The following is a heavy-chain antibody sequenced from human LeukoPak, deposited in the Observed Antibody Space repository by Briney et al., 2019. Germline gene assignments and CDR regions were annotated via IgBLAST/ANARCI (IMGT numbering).Heavy chain of an antibody. CDR3: PRVNTAMVDGFDY. Sequence: SETLSLTCTVSGGSISSYYWSWIRQPPRKGREWMGYIYYSVSTNYNPSLKSRVTISVDKSKNQFSLKLSSVTAADTAVYYCPRVNTAMVDGFDYWGKGTLVTVSS. CDR2: IYYSVST. J-gene: IGHJ4*02. D-gene: IGHD5-18*01. V-gene: IGHV4-59*01. CDR1: GGSISSYY.